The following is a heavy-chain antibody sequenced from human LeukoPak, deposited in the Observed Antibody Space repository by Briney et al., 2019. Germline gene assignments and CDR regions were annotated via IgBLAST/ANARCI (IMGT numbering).Heavy chain of an antibody. CDR2: INPNSGGT. J-gene: IGHJ4*02. D-gene: IGHD3-10*01. CDR3: AYGSGNYYNGNYFDY. CDR1: GYTFTGYN. V-gene: IGHV1-2*02. Sequence: GASVKVSCKASGYTFTGYNLHWVRQAPGQGLEWMGWINPNSGGTNYAQKFQGRVTLTRDTSISTAYMELSSLRSDDTAVYYCAYGSGNYYNGNYFDYWGQGTLVTVSS.